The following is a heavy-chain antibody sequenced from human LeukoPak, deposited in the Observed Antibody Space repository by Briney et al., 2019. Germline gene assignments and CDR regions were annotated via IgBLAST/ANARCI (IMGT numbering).Heavy chain of an antibody. D-gene: IGHD3-22*01. Sequence: GESLKISCTGSGYRFNNYGIVWVRQTPGEGLQWMGIIFPGDSETRYSPSFEGQVTFSADKSNTTAYLHWSSLKASDPAMYYCARRYDSSGYYPLDYFDHWGQGSLVTVSS. V-gene: IGHV5-51*01. CDR1: GYRFNNYG. CDR3: ARRYDSSGYYPLDYFDH. J-gene: IGHJ4*02. CDR2: IFPGDSET.